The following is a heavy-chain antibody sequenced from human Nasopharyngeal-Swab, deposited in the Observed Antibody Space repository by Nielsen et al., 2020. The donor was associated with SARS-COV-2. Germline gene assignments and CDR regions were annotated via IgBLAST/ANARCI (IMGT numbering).Heavy chain of an antibody. Sequence: GASLKISCAASGFTFSDYYMSWIRQAPGKGLEWVSYISSSGSTIYYADSVNGRFTISRDYAKNSLYLQMNSLRAEDTAVYYCAAHPSYDFWSGTYYWGQGTLVTVSS. CDR1: GFTFSDYY. V-gene: IGHV3-11*04. CDR2: ISSSGSTI. D-gene: IGHD3-3*01. J-gene: IGHJ4*02. CDR3: AAHPSYDFWSGTYY.